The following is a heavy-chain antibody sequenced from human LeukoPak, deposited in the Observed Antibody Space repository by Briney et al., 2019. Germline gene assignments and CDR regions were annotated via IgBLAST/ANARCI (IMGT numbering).Heavy chain of an antibody. CDR3: AKDGFRSGARGAV. V-gene: IGHV3-23*01. Sequence: GGSLRLSCAASGFTFSSYAMSWVRQAPGKGLEWVSAISGSGGSTYYADSVKGRFTISRDNSKNTLYLQMNGLRAEDTAVYYCAKDGFRSGARGAVWGQGTLVTVSS. CDR2: ISGSGGST. CDR1: GFTFSSYA. J-gene: IGHJ4*02. D-gene: IGHD1-26*01.